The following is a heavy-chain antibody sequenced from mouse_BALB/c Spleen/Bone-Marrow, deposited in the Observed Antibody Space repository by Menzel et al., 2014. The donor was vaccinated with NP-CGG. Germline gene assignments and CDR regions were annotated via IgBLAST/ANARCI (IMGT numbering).Heavy chain of an antibody. J-gene: IGHJ2*01. CDR3: ARNYYGYDGYFDY. D-gene: IGHD2-2*01. Sequence: VQQSGGGLVKPGGSLKLSCAASGFTFSSNGMSWVRQTPEKRLEWVATISGGGNYTYYPDSVKGRFTISRDNAKNNLYLQMSSLRSEDTALYYCARNYYGYDGYFDYWGQGTTLTVSS. CDR1: GFTFSSNG. CDR2: ISGGGNYT. V-gene: IGHV5-9-2*01.